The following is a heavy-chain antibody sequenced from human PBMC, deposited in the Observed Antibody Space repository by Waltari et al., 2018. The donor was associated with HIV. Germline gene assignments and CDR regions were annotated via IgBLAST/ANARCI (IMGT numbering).Heavy chain of an antibody. Sequence: QVQLVQSGSELKKPGASVKVSCKASAYTFTHYAMNWVRQATGHRLEWMGWINTNTGNPTYAQGFTGRFVFSLDTSVSTAYLQISSLKAEDTAVYDCARGYCGTTSCWQRGGWFDPWGQGTLLTVSS. V-gene: IGHV7-4-1*02. CDR3: ARGYCGTTSCWQRGGWFDP. J-gene: IGHJ5*02. CDR2: INTNTGNP. CDR1: AYTFTHYA. D-gene: IGHD2-2*01.